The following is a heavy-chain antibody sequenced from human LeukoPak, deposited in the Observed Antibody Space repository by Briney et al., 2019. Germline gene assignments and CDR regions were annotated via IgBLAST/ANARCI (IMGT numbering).Heavy chain of an antibody. CDR2: ISYTGSSI. J-gene: IGHJ4*02. Sequence: GGSLRLSCAASRFTFNDYSMTWIRQAPGKGLEWVSSISYTGSSINYADSVKGRFNISRDNAKKSLFLQMNSLRAEDTALYYCAKYNSGWDEDYWGQGTLVTVSS. CDR3: AKYNSGWDEDY. V-gene: IGHV3-11*01. D-gene: IGHD6-19*01. CDR1: RFTFNDYS.